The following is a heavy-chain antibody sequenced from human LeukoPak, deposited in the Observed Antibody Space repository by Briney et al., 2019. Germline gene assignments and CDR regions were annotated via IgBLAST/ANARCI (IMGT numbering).Heavy chain of an antibody. Sequence: PSETLSLTCTVSGGHIGSYYWSWIRQPAGKGLEWIGRIYTSENTDYNPSLKSRVTMSVDMSTSQSSLRLTSVTAADTAVYYCAREGDHGDYSKSFYYMDVWGKGTTVTVSS. D-gene: IGHD4-17*01. CDR2: IYTSENT. V-gene: IGHV4-4*07. CDR3: AREGDHGDYSKSFYYMDV. J-gene: IGHJ6*03. CDR1: GGHIGSYY.